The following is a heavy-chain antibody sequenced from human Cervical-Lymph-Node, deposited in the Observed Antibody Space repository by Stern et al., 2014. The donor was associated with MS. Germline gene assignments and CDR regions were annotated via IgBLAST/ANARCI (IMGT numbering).Heavy chain of an antibody. Sequence: QLVQSGAEVKKPGSSVKVSCKASGGTFSIYAFSWVRQAPGQGLEWMGGTIPIFGTANYAQKFQGRVTITADESTSTAYMDLSSLRSEDTALYYCAREGKARDGYNNPFDYWGQGTLVTVSS. V-gene: IGHV1-69*01. CDR2: TIPIFGTA. J-gene: IGHJ4*02. CDR1: GGTFSIYA. D-gene: IGHD5-24*01. CDR3: AREGKARDGYNNPFDY.